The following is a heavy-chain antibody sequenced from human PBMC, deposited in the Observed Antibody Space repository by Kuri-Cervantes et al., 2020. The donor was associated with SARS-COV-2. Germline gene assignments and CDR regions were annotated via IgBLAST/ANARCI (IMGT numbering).Heavy chain of an antibody. CDR2: IRYDGSNK. J-gene: IGHJ4*02. CDR1: GFTFSSYG. D-gene: IGHD3-3*01. CDR3: AKELLDFWNGSFDY. Sequence: GESLKISCAASGFTFSSYGMHWVRQAPGKGLEWVAFIRYDGSNKYYADSVKGRFTISRDNSKNTLYLQMNSLRAEDTAVYYCAKELLDFWNGSFDYWGQGTLVTVSS. V-gene: IGHV3-30*02.